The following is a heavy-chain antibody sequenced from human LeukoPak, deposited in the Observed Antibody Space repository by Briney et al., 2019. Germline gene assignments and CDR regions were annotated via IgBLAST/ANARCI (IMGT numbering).Heavy chain of an antibody. CDR3: ARDTCVDPGGGDCYSFDY. CDR1: GGTFSSYA. J-gene: IGHJ4*02. D-gene: IGHD2-21*02. V-gene: IGHV1-69*13. CDR2: IIPIFGTA. Sequence: ASVKVSCKASGGTFSSYAISWVRQAPGQGLEWMGGIIPIFGTANYAQKFQGRVTITADESTRTAYMELSSLRSEDTAVYYCARDTCVDPGGGDCYSFDYWGQGTLVTVSS.